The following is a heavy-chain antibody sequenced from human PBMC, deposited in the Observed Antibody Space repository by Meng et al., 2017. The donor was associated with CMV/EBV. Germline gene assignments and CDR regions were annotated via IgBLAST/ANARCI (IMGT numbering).Heavy chain of an antibody. CDR2: IKQDGSEK. J-gene: IGHJ4*02. CDR3: ARDMEPLALVATADY. D-gene: IGHD1-26*01. CDR1: GFTFSSYW. Sequence: GESLKISCAASGFTFSSYWMSWVRQAPGKGLEWVANIKQDGSEKYYVDSVKGRFTISRDNSKNTLYLQMNSLRAEDTAVYYCARDMEPLALVATADYWGQGTLVTVSS. V-gene: IGHV3-7*01.